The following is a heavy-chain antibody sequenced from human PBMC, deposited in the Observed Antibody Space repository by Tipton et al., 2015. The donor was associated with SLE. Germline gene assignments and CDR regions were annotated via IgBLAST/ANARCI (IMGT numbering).Heavy chain of an antibody. CDR1: GGSISSYY. CDR3: AGCDGSGVDYYYYGMDV. J-gene: IGHJ6*02. V-gene: IGHV4-59*01. D-gene: IGHD3-10*01. CDR2: IYYSGST. Sequence: LRLSCTVSGGSISSYYWSWIRQPPGKGLEWIGYIYYSGSTNYNPSLKSRVTISVDTSKNQFSLKLSSVTAADTAVYYCAGCDGSGVDYYYYGMDVWGQGTTVTVSS.